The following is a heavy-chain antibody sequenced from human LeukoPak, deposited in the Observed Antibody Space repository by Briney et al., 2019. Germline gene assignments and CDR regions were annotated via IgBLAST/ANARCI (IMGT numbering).Heavy chain of an antibody. Sequence: SETLSLTCTVSGVSVSSGSYYWSWIRQPPGKGLEWIGYIYYSGSTNYNPSLKSRVTISVDTSKNQFSLKLSSVTAADTAVYYCARDAIVVVAASVYYYYGMDVWGQGTTVTVSS. D-gene: IGHD2-15*01. J-gene: IGHJ6*02. CDR1: GVSVSSGSYY. CDR2: IYYSGST. CDR3: ARDAIVVVAASVYYYYGMDV. V-gene: IGHV4-61*01.